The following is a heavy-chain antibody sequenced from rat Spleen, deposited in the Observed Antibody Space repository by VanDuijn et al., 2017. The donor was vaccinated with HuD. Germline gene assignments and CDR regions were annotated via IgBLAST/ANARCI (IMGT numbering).Heavy chain of an antibody. D-gene: IGHD1-11*01. CDR2: IIYDGSST. CDR3: ARQEDYGGYSRDYFGY. V-gene: IGHV5-17*01. Sequence: EVQLVESGGGLVQPGRSLKFSCAASGFTFSDYAMAWVRQAPKKGLEWVATIIYDGSSTYYPDSVKGRFTISRDDAKNTLYLQISSLRSEDTATYYCARQEDYGGYSRDYFGYWGQGVVVTVSS. CDR1: GFTFSDYA. J-gene: IGHJ2*01.